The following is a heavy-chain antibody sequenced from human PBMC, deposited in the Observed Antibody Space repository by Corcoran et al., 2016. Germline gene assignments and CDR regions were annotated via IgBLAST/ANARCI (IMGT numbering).Heavy chain of an antibody. Sequence: QVQLQESGPGLVKPSETLSLTCTVSGGSISSYYWSWIRQPAGKGLEWIGRIYTSGSTNYNPSLKSRVTMSVDTSKNQFSLKLSSVTAADTAVYYCARDRGGYCSGGSCYSNWFDPWGQGTLVTVSS. J-gene: IGHJ5*02. V-gene: IGHV4-4*07. CDR3: ARDRGGYCSGGSCYSNWFDP. CDR2: IYTSGST. D-gene: IGHD2-15*01. CDR1: GGSISSYY.